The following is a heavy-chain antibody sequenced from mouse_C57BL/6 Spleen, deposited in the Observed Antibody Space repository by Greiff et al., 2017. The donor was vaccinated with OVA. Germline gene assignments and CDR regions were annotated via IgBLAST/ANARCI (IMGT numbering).Heavy chain of an antibody. D-gene: IGHD1-1*01. V-gene: IGHV1-81*01. J-gene: IGHJ4*01. CDR3: AREGDPATDFFYAMDY. Sequence: QVQLQQSGAELARPGASVKLSCKASGYTFTSYGISWVKQRTGQGLEWIGEIYPRSGNTYYNEKFKGKATLTADKSSSTAYMELRSLTSEDSAVYFCAREGDPATDFFYAMDYWGQGTSVTVSS. CDR1: GYTFTSYG. CDR2: IYPRSGNT.